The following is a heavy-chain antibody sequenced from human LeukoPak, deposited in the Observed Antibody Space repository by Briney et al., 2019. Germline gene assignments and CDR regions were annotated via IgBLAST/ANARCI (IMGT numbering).Heavy chain of an antibody. Sequence: GGSLRLSCAASGFTFSNYAIHWVRQAPGKGLEWVAVISYDGSHKYYADSVKGRFTISRDNSKNTLYLQMNSLRAEDTAVYYCARARGYQLLSSKVLDYWGQGTLVTVSS. CDR1: GFTFSNYA. CDR3: ARARGYQLLSSKVLDY. D-gene: IGHD2-2*01. CDR2: ISYDGSHK. J-gene: IGHJ4*02. V-gene: IGHV3-30-3*01.